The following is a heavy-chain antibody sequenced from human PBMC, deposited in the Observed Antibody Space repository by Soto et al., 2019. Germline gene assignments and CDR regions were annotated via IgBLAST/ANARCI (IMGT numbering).Heavy chain of an antibody. CDR1: GGTFSSYA. Sequence: ASVKVSCKASGGTFSSYAISWVRQAPGQGPEWMGGIIPIFGTANYAQKFQGRVTITADKSTSTAYMELSSLRSEDTAVYYCARHSSSWYYYGMDVWGQGTTVTVSS. J-gene: IGHJ6*02. CDR3: ARHSSSWYYYGMDV. V-gene: IGHV1-69*06. D-gene: IGHD6-13*01. CDR2: IIPIFGTA.